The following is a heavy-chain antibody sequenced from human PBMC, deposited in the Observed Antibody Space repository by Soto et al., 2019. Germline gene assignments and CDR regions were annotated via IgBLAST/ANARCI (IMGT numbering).Heavy chain of an antibody. Sequence: QVQLGQSGAAEKKPGASVKVSCKASGYTFTSYARHWVRQAPGQRLEWMVWINAGNVNTKYSQKFQGRVTITRDTSASTAYMELSSLRSEDTAVYYCARARQQLNGFDPWGQGTLVTVSS. CDR2: INAGNVNT. CDR1: GYTFTSYA. CDR3: ARARQQLNGFDP. J-gene: IGHJ5*02. D-gene: IGHD6-13*01. V-gene: IGHV1-3*05.